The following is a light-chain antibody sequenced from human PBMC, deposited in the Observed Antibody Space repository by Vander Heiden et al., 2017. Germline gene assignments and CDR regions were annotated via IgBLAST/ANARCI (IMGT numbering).Light chain of an antibody. V-gene: IGKV1-5*01. Sequence: DIQMTQSPSPLSASAGDRVTITCRASQSLRSWLAWNQQKPGKAPKLLIYDASTLESGVPSRFSGSGSGTEFTLTITSLQPDDFATYYCQQYNSYPRTFGGGTKVEIK. CDR1: QSLRSW. CDR3: QQYNSYPRT. J-gene: IGKJ4*01. CDR2: DAS.